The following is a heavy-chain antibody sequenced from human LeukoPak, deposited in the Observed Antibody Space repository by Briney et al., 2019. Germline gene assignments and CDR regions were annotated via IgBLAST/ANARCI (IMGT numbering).Heavy chain of an antibody. D-gene: IGHD2-2*01. CDR2: ISGSGGST. Sequence: GGSLRLSCAASGFTFSSYAMSWVRQAPGKGLEWVSAISGSGGSTYYADSVKGRFTISRDNSKNTLYLQMDSLRAEDTAVYYCARVRGYCSSTSCPYYYYYYMDVWGKGTTVTVSS. CDR3: ARVRGYCSSTSCPYYYYYYMDV. J-gene: IGHJ6*03. CDR1: GFTFSSYA. V-gene: IGHV3-23*01.